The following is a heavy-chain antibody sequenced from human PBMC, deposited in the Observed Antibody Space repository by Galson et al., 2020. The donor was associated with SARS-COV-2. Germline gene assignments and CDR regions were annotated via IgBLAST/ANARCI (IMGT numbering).Heavy chain of an antibody. J-gene: IGHJ4*02. Sequence: GGSLRLSCAASGFIFSSYGMSWVRQAPGKGLEWVSGISGRGGRTYYADSVKGRFTISRDNSKNMLYLQMNSLRAEDTAVYYCAKAGYTYGTKSFDYWGQGTLVTVSS. CDR2: ISGRGGRT. CDR3: AKAGYTYGTKSFDY. V-gene: IGHV3-23*01. D-gene: IGHD5-18*01. CDR1: GFIFSSYG.